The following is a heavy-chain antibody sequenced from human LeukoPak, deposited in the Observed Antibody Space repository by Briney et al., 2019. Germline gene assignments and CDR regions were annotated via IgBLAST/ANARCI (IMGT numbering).Heavy chain of an antibody. V-gene: IGHV3-30*02. CDR1: GFTFSSYG. D-gene: IGHD5-12*01. J-gene: IGHJ4*02. CDR3: AKLSVSGYDFDY. Sequence: GSLRLSCAASGFTFSSYGMHWVRQAPGKGLEWVAFIRYDGSNKYYADSVKGRFTISRDNSKNTLYLQMNSLRAEDTAVYYCAKLSVSGYDFDYWGQGTLVTVSS. CDR2: IRYDGSNK.